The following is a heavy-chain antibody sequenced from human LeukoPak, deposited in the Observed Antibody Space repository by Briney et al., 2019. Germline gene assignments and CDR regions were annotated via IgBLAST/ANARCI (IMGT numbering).Heavy chain of an antibody. Sequence: PSETLSLTCAVSGGSISSSNWWSWVRQSPGKGLEWIGEIHHSGSTNYNPSLKSRVTISVDTSKNQFSLKLSSVTAADTAVYYCARVPTVTTPWYWYFDLWGRGTLVTVSS. CDR3: ARVPTVTTPWYWYFDL. D-gene: IGHD4-17*01. J-gene: IGHJ2*01. CDR1: GGSISSSNW. CDR2: IHHSGST. V-gene: IGHV4-4*02.